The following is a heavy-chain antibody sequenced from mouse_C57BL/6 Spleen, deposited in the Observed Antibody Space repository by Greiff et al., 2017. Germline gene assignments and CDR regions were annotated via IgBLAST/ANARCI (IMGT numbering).Heavy chain of an antibody. Sequence: QVQLQQPGAELVKPGASVKLSCKASGYTFTSYWMPWVKQRPGQGLEWIGMIHPDSGSTNYNEKFKSKATLTVDKSSSTAYMQLSSLTSEDSAVYYCARPYDGYYLDYWGQGTTLTVSS. V-gene: IGHV1-64*01. CDR3: ARPYDGYYLDY. CDR2: IHPDSGST. CDR1: GYTFTSYW. D-gene: IGHD2-3*01. J-gene: IGHJ2*01.